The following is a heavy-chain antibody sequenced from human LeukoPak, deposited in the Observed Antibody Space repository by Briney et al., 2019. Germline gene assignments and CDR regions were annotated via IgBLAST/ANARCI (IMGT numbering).Heavy chain of an antibody. D-gene: IGHD5-18*01. V-gene: IGHV4-59*08. CDR3: ARYGDPAMPWYFDY. CDR2: IYYSGST. J-gene: IGHJ4*02. CDR1: GGSISSYY. Sequence: PSETLSLTCTVSGGSISSYYWSWIRQPPGKGLEWIGYIYYSGSTNYNPSLKSRVTISVDTSKNQFSLKLSSVTAADTAVYYCARYGDPAMPWYFDYWGQGTLVTVSS.